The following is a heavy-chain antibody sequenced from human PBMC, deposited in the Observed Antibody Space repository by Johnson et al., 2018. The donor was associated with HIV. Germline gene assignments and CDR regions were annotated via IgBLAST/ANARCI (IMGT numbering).Heavy chain of an antibody. CDR3: AKGPYSTSFDAFDI. CDR1: GFTFSGYG. Sequence: QVQLVESGGGVVQPGRSLRLSCAASGFTFSGYGMHWVRQAPGKGLEWVAVISYAGSNKYYADSVKGRFTISRDNSRDTLYLQMKSLRAEDSAVYYCAKGPYSTSFDAFDIWGQGTMVTVSS. CDR2: ISYAGSNK. V-gene: IGHV3-30*18. J-gene: IGHJ3*02. D-gene: IGHD6-6*01.